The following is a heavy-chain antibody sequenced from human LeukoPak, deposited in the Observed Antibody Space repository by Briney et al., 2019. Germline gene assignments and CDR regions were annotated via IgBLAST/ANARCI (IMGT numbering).Heavy chain of an antibody. D-gene: IGHD2-15*01. CDR1: GYSFTSYW. CDR2: IYPGDSDT. V-gene: IGHV5-51*01. J-gene: IGHJ4*02. Sequence: LGESLKISCKGSGYSFTSYWIGWVRQMPGKGLEWMGIIYPGDSDTRYSPSFQGQVTISADKSISTAYLQWSSLKASDTAMYYCARLGLYCSGGSCYEYGYFDYWGQGTLVTVS. CDR3: ARLGLYCSGGSCYEYGYFDY.